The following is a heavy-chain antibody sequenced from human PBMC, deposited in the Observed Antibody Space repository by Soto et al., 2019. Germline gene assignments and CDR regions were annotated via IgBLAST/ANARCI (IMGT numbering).Heavy chain of an antibody. V-gene: IGHV3-21*01. CDR2: ISSSSSYI. CDR1: GFTFSSYS. D-gene: IGHD3-22*01. J-gene: IGHJ3*02. CDR3: ARAFSRTYYYDSSGYFWNAFDI. Sequence: SLRLSCAASGFTFSSYSMNWVRQAPGKGLEWVSSISSSSSYIYYADSVKGRFTISRDNAKNSLYLQMNSLRAEDTAVYYCARAFSRTYYYDSSGYFWNAFDIWGQGTMVTVSS.